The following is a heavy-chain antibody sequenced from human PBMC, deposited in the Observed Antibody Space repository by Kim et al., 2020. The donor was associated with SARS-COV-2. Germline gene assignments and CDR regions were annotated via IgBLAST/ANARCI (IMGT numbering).Heavy chain of an antibody. Sequence: ASVKVSCKASGYTFTSYAMHWVRQAPGQRLEWMGWINAGNGNTEYSQKFQGRVTITRDTSASTAYMELSSLRSGDTAVYYCASVTNYGSGSYYYYYGMDVWGQGTTVTVSS. V-gene: IGHV1-3*01. J-gene: IGHJ6*02. CDR3: ASVTNYGSGSYYYYYGMDV. CDR1: GYTFTSYA. CDR2: INAGNGNT. D-gene: IGHD3-10*01.